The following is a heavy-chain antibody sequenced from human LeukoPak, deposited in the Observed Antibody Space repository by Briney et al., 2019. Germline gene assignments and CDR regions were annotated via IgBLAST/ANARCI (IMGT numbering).Heavy chain of an antibody. J-gene: IGHJ4*02. CDR3: ARGGWDSSSWYYFDY. Sequence: GGSLRLSCAASGFSFNTYAMHWVRQAPGKGLEWVAVISYDGSNKYYADSVKGRFTISRDNSKNTLYLQMNSLRAEDTAVYYCARGGWDSSSWYYFDYWGQGTLVTVSS. CDR1: GFSFNTYA. V-gene: IGHV3-30-3*01. CDR2: ISYDGSNK. D-gene: IGHD6-13*01.